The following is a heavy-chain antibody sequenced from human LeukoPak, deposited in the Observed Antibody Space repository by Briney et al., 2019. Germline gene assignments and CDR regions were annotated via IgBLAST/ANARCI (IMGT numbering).Heavy chain of an antibody. CDR2: IYSRVCT. J-gene: IGHJ6*03. CDR3: ARQRCRGGSCYRVDQLYYMDV. Sequence: KPSETQSLTCTLSGDSINDHYWRWTRHPRGGGREWIAYIYSRVCTNYNPTLKSRVTISIDTPRSQSSLQLTSVSAADAGVYYCARQRCRGGSCYRVDQLYYMDVWGKGTTVTVSS. D-gene: IGHD2-15*01. V-gene: IGHV4-4*09. CDR1: GDSINDHY.